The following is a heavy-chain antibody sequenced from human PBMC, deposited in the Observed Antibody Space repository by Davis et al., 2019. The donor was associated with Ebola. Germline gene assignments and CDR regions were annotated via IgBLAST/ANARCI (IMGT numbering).Heavy chain of an antibody. J-gene: IGHJ6*02. CDR2: INPSGGST. CDR3: ASSYSIVLPNV. CDR1: GYTFTGYY. Sequence: AASVKVSCKASGYTFTGYYMHWVRQAPGQGLEWMGIINPSGGSTSYAQKFQGRVTMTRDTSTSTVYMELSSLRSEDTAVYYCASSYSIVLPNVWSQGTTVTVSS. D-gene: IGHD3-3*02. V-gene: IGHV1-46*01.